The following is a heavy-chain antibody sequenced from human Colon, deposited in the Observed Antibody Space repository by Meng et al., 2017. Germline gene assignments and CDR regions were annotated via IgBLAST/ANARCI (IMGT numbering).Heavy chain of an antibody. V-gene: IGHV1-69*05. D-gene: IGHD2-2*01. J-gene: IGHJ6*02. CDR2: IIPIFGTA. CDR1: GGTFSSYA. Sequence: SVKVSCKASGGTFSSYAISWVRQAPGQGLEWMGGIIPIFGTANYAQKFQGRVTITTDESTSTAYMELSSLRYEDTSVYYCARRGYQLLGNYYYYYGMDVWGQGTMVTVSS. CDR3: ARRGYQLLGNYYYYYGMDV.